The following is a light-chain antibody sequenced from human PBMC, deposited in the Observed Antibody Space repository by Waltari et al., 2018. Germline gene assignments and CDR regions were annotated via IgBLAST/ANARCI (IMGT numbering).Light chain of an antibody. V-gene: IGKV3-20*01. Sequence: EVVLTQSPGTLSLSPGEKATLSCRASQSLTKRYLAWYQQKPGQAPRLLIYGASSRAAGIPDRFSGGGSGTDFTLTINRLEPDDFAVYYCQQYGSSILYTFGQGTKLEIK. CDR2: GAS. CDR1: QSLTKRY. J-gene: IGKJ2*01. CDR3: QQYGSSILYT.